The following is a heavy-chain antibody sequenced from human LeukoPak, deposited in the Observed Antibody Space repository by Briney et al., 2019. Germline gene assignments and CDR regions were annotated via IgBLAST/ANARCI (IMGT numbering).Heavy chain of an antibody. J-gene: IGHJ4*02. CDR1: GGAISSFY. D-gene: IGHD1-26*01. CDR2: IYTSGST. V-gene: IGHV4-4*07. Sequence: SETLSLTCTVSGGAISSFYWSWIRQPAGKGLEWFGRIYTSGSTNYNASLKSRVSMSVDTSKTQFSLKLSSVTAADTAVFYCARENSGSYREFDYWGQGTLVTVSS. CDR3: ARENSGSYREFDY.